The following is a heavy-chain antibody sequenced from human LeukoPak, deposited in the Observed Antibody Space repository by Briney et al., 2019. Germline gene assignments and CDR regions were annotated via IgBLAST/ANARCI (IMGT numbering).Heavy chain of an antibody. Sequence: ASVKVSCKASGYTFTDYYIHWVRQAPGQGLEWMGWINPNTGDTHYTQKFQGRVTISVDTSKNQFSLKLSSVTAADTAVYYCASSGYDILTGYYTRYFDLWGRGTLVTVSS. J-gene: IGHJ2*01. CDR3: ASSGYDILTGYYTRYFDL. D-gene: IGHD3-9*01. V-gene: IGHV1-2*02. CDR2: INPNTGDT. CDR1: GYTFTDYY.